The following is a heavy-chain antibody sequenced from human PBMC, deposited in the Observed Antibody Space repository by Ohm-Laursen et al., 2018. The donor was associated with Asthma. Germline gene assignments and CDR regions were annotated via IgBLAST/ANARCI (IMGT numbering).Heavy chain of an antibody. CDR2: ISYDGSNK. V-gene: IGHV3-30*03. D-gene: IGHD3-9*01. J-gene: IGHJ4*02. CDR3: TTGALYYDILTGYYSDY. CDR1: GFTFSSYG. Sequence: SLRLSCTASGFTFSSYGMHWVRQAPGKGLEWVAVISYDGSNKYYADSVKGRFTISRDNSKNTLYLQMNSLRAEDTAVYYCTTGALYYDILTGYYSDYWGQGTLVTVSS.